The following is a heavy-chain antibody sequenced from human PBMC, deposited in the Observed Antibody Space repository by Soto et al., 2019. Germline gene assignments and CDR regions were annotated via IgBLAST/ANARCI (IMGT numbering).Heavy chain of an antibody. CDR1: GYAFTTYG. D-gene: IGHD1-1*01. V-gene: IGHV1-18*01. Sequence: QVHLVQSGAEVKKPGASVKVSCKGSGYAFTTYGITWVRQAPGQGLEWMGWISAHNGNTNYAQKLQGRVTVTRDTATSTAYMELRSLRADDTAVYYCARGRYGDYWGQGALVTVSS. CDR2: ISAHNGNT. J-gene: IGHJ4*02. CDR3: ARGRYGDY.